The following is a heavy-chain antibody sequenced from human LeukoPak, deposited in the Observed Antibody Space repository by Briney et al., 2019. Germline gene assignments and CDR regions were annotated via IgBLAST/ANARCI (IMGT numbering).Heavy chain of an antibody. CDR2: IIPIFGTA. D-gene: IGHD6-6*01. J-gene: IGHJ5*02. CDR3: ARVLGIAARVSAWFDP. Sequence: ASPKASCKASLGTLTSYATSWVRHAPGQGLDWRGGIIPIFGTANYPQRFQGRVTITAYKSTSTAYMELSSLRPEDTAVYYCARVLGIAARVSAWFDPWGEGTLVTVSS. V-gene: IGHV1-69*06. CDR1: LGTLTSYA.